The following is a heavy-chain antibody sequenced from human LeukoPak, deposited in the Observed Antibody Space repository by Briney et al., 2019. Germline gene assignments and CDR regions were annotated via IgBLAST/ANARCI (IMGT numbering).Heavy chain of an antibody. V-gene: IGHV3-23*01. CDR1: GFSFSTYA. Sequence: GGSLRLSCAASGFSFSTYAMAWVRQAPGKGLEWVSALNGRGINTYYADSVKGRFTISRDNSKNTLYLQMNSLRAEDTAVYYCAKGRATFGVDANDYWGRGTLVTVSS. D-gene: IGHD3-3*01. J-gene: IGHJ4*02. CDR2: LNGRGINT. CDR3: AKGRATFGVDANDY.